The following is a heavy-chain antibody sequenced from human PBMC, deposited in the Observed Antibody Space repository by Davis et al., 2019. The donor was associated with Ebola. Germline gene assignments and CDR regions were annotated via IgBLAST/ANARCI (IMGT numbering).Heavy chain of an antibody. CDR3: ARAGWDIVVVPAAHHTFDY. CDR2: IWYDGSNK. J-gene: IGHJ4*02. CDR1: GFTFSSYG. V-gene: IGHV3-33*01. D-gene: IGHD2-2*01. Sequence: GGSLRLSCAASGFTFSSYGMHWVRQAPGKGLEWVAVIWYDGSNKYYADSVKGRFTISRDNSKNTLYLQMNSLRAEDTAVYYCARAGWDIVVVPAAHHTFDYWGQGTLVTVSS.